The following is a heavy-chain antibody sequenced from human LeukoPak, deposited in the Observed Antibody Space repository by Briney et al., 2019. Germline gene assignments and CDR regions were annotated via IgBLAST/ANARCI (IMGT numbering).Heavy chain of an antibody. Sequence: GGSLRLSCAASGFTFSGYWMHWVRQAPGKGLEWVSSISSSSSYIYYADSVKGRFSMSTDSAKYTASLHMNSLRVEDTAMYYCAMDINGDLFHVWGQGTPVTVSS. D-gene: IGHD2-2*03. CDR2: ISSSSSYI. CDR1: GFTFSGYW. J-gene: IGHJ4*02. V-gene: IGHV3-21*01. CDR3: AMDINGDLFHV.